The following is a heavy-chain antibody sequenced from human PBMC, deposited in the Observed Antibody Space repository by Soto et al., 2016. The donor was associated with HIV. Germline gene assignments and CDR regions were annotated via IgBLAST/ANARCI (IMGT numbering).Heavy chain of an antibody. CDR1: GYTFTGYY. J-gene: IGHJ3*02. V-gene: IGHV1-18*04. Sequence: QVQLVQSGAEVKKPGASVKVSCKASGYTFTGYYMHWVRQAPGQGLEWMGWISAYNGNTNYAQKLQGRVTMTTDTSTSTAYMELRSLRSDDTAVYYCAREEDYYGSGSYWAFDIWGQGTMVTVSS. CDR3: AREEDYYGSGSYWAFDI. CDR2: ISAYNGNT. D-gene: IGHD3-10*01.